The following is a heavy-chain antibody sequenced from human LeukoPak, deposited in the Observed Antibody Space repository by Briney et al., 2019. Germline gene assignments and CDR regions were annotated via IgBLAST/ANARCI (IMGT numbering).Heavy chain of an antibody. Sequence: PGGSLRLSCAASGFTFSSYSMNWVRQAPGKGLEWVSSISSSSSYIYYADSVKGRFTISRDNAKNSLYLQMNSLRAEDTAVYYCARGRGGVVIVVDLRSSPGSPFDIWGQGTMVTVSS. J-gene: IGHJ3*02. CDR3: ARGRGGVVIVVDLRSSPGSPFDI. D-gene: IGHD3-3*01. V-gene: IGHV3-21*01. CDR2: ISSSSSYI. CDR1: GFTFSSYS.